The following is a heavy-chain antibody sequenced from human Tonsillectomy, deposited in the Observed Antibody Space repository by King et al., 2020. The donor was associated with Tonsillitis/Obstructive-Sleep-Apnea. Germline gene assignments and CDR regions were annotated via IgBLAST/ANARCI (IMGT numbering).Heavy chain of an antibody. Sequence: VQLVESGGGVVQPGRSLRLSCAASGFTFSRFEMHWVRQAPGKGLEWVTFISYDGSIKYYADSVKGRFTISRDNSKNTLYLQMNSLRVEDTAVYYCARDSMDVCVVTSKGYSYGMDVWGQGTTATVSS. V-gene: IGHV3-30*04. CDR1: GFTFSRFE. D-gene: IGHD2/OR15-2a*01. CDR2: ISYDGSIK. J-gene: IGHJ6*02. CDR3: ARDSMDVCVVTSKGYSYGMDV.